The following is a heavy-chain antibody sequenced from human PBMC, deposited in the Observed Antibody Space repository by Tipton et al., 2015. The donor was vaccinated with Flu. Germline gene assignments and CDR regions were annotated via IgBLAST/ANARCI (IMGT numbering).Heavy chain of an antibody. J-gene: IGHJ6*02. D-gene: IGHD6-13*01. CDR3: AKIPEFSNSWYTPTAGHYFYGMDV. V-gene: IGHV3-30*02. CDR1: GFTFSNYQ. CDR2: IRYDGSYK. Sequence: SLRLSCAASGFTFSNYQMSWVRQAPGKGPEWVAIIRYDGSYKYYAESVKGRFTISRDNSKNTLSLQMNSLRPEDTAVYYCAKIPEFSNSWYTPTAGHYFYGMDVWGQGTTVTVSS.